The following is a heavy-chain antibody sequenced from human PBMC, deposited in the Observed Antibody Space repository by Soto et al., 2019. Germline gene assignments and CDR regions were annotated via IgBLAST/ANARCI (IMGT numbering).Heavy chain of an antibody. D-gene: IGHD3-10*01. CDR2: IWYDGSNK. J-gene: IGHJ6*02. CDR3: ARGEGFGESYGMDV. V-gene: IGHV3-33*01. CDR1: GFTFGSYG. Sequence: GGSLRLSCAASGFTFGSYGMHWVRQAPGKGLEWVAVIWYDGSNKYYADSVKGRFTISRDNSKNTLYLQMNSLRAEDTAVYYCARGEGFGESYGMDVWGQGTTVTVSS.